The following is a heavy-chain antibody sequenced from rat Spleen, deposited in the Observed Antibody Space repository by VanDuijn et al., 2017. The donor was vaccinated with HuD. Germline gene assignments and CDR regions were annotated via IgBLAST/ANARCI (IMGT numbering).Heavy chain of an antibody. D-gene: IGHD2-5*01. CDR3: ARANRDTYAHFDY. CDR1: GFSLTSYH. V-gene: IGHV2-6*01. CDR2: ISSGGST. J-gene: IGHJ2*01. Sequence: QVQLKESGPGLVQPSQTLSLTCTVSGFSLTSYHVSWVRQSPGKGLEWIAAISSGGSTYYNSALKSRLSISRDTSKSQVFLKMNSLQTEYTATYYCARANRDTYAHFDYWGQGVMVTVSS.